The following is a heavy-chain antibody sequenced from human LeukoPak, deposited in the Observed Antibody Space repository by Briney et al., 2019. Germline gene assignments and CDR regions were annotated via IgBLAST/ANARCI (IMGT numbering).Heavy chain of an antibody. Sequence: GGSLRLSCVASGFPFSSYWMTWVRQAPGKGREGVANIKQDGSKKSYVDSVKGRFTISRDNAKNSLYLQMNSLRAEDTAIYYCTRVGYIDEGIDYWGQGTLVTVSS. D-gene: IGHD5-24*01. V-gene: IGHV3-7*04. CDR2: IKQDGSKK. CDR1: GFPFSSYW. J-gene: IGHJ4*02. CDR3: TRVGYIDEGIDY.